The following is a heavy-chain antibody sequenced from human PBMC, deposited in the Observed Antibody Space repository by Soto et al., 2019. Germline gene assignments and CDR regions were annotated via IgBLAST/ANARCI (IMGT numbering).Heavy chain of an antibody. CDR2: ISSSSSTI. D-gene: IGHD5-18*01. V-gene: IGHV3-48*01. CDR3: ARDVNTAMPNHYYYGMDV. Sequence: EVQLVESGGDLVQPGGSLRLSCAASGFTFSSYSMNWVRQAPGKGLEWVSYISSSSSTIYYADSVKGRFTISRDNAKNSLYLQMNSLRAEDTAVYYCARDVNTAMPNHYYYGMDVWGQGTTVTVSS. J-gene: IGHJ6*02. CDR1: GFTFSSYS.